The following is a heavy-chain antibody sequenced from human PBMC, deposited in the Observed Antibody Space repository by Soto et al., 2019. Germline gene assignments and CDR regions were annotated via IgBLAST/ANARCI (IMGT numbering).Heavy chain of an antibody. CDR3: ARSYDSSGYYPGSFDY. J-gene: IGHJ4*02. Sequence: EVQLVEPGGGLIQPGGSLRLSCAASGFNITNNYMSWVRQAPGKGLEWVSFIYSGGSIYYEDSVKGRFSISRDISKNTLFLQMNSLRAEDTAVYYCARSYDSSGYYPGSFDYWGQGTLVTVSS. CDR2: IYSGGSI. V-gene: IGHV3-53*01. D-gene: IGHD3-22*01. CDR1: GFNITNNY.